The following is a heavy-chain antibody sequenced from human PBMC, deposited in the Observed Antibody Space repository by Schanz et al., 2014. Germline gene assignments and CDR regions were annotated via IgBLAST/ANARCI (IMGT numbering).Heavy chain of an antibody. V-gene: IGHV3-33*01. J-gene: IGHJ6*02. CDR2: IWSDGSTK. CDR1: GFAFSVYG. D-gene: IGHD6-13*01. CDR3: AREEGWGIAAAGPKHYYYGMDV. Sequence: QVQMVESGGGVVQPGRSLRLSCAASGFAFSVYGMHWVRQAPGKGPEWVAVIWSDGSTKYYADSVKGRFTISRDNAKNSLYLQMNSLRAEDTAVYYCAREEGWGIAAAGPKHYYYGMDVWGQGTTVTVSS.